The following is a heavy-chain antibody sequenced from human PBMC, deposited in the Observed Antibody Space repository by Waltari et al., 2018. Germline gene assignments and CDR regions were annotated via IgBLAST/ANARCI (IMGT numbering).Heavy chain of an antibody. CDR3: ARAPRYSPLDC. D-gene: IGHD5-12*01. Sequence: VQLVQSGAEVKMPGASVKVSCKSSVSTFPSYVFNWGQQATGQGLEWMGWMNPNSGNTGYAQKFQGRVTMTRNTTISTAYMELSSLRSEDTAVYYGARAPRYSPLDCWGQGTLVTVSS. V-gene: IGHV1-8*01. J-gene: IGHJ4*02. CDR2: MNPNSGNT. CDR1: VSTFPSYV.